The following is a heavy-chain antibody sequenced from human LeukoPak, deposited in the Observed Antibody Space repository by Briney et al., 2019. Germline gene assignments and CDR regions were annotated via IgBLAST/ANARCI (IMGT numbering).Heavy chain of an antibody. V-gene: IGHV3-23*01. CDR3: ARRSGIAVAGAFDY. CDR1: GFTFSNYA. J-gene: IGHJ4*02. CDR2: ISGSGDST. D-gene: IGHD6-19*01. Sequence: GGSLRLSCAASGFTFSNYAMRWVRQAPGKGLEWVSGISGSGDSTYYADPVKGRFTISRDNSKNTLYLQMNSLRAEDTAVYYCARRSGIAVAGAFDYWGQGTLVTVSS.